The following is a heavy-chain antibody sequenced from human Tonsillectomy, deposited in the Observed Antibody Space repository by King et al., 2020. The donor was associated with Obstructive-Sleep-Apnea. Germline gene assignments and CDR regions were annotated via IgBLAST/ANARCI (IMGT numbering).Heavy chain of an antibody. D-gene: IGHD1-26*01. J-gene: IGHJ4*02. Sequence: QLQESGPGLVKPSETLSLTCTVSGYSISSGYYWGWIRQPPGKGLEWIGRIYHSGGTYNSPSLKSRVTISVDTSKNQFSLKLSSVTAADTAVYYCARSSGSFNFEYWGQGTLVTVSS. CDR2: IYHSGGT. CDR3: ARSSGSFNFEY. CDR1: GYSISSGYY. V-gene: IGHV4-38-2*02.